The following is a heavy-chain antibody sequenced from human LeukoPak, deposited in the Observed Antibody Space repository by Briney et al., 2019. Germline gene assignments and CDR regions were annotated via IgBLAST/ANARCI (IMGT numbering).Heavy chain of an antibody. V-gene: IGHV1-46*01. CDR2: ISPRGGST. Sequence: GASVKVSCKASGYTFTSYYMHWVRQAPGQGLEWMGIISPRGGSTTYAQKLQGRVTMTTDTSTSTAYMELRSLRSDDTAVYYCAREVYDYVWGSYRYTDYWGQGTLVTVSS. CDR1: GYTFTSYY. CDR3: AREVYDYVWGSYRYTDY. J-gene: IGHJ4*02. D-gene: IGHD3-16*02.